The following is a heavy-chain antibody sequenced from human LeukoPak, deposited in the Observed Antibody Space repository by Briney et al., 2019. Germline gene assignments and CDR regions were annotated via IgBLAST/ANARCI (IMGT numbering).Heavy chain of an antibody. V-gene: IGHV4-34*01. CDR2: INHSGST. CDR3: ARFGNWNDYNY. J-gene: IGHJ4*02. D-gene: IGHD1-1*01. CDR1: GGSFSGYY. Sequence: SETLSLTCAVYGGSFSGYYWSWIRQPPGKGLEWIGEINHSGSTNYNPSLKSRVTISVDTSKNQFSLKLSSVTAADTAVYYCARFGNWNDYNYWGQGTLVTVSS.